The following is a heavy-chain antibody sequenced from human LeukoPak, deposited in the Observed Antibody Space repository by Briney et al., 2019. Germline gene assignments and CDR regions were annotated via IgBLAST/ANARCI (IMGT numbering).Heavy chain of an antibody. CDR2: IRVDGNEK. CDR1: GFTFSNYW. Sequence: GGSLRLSCAASGFTFSNYWMSWLRQAPGKGLEWVANIRVDGNEKYYVDSVKGRFTISRDNAQNSLYLQLNSLRAEDTAVYYCARDLNGPSFYWGQGTLVTVSS. CDR3: ARDLNGPSFY. J-gene: IGHJ4*02. D-gene: IGHD2-8*01. V-gene: IGHV3-7*01.